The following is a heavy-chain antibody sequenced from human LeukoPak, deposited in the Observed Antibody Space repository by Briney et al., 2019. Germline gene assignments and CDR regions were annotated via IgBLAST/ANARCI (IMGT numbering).Heavy chain of an antibody. CDR2: ISYDGSNK. CDR1: GFTFSSYA. Sequence: GGSLRLSCAASGFTFSSYAMHWVRQAPGKGLEWVAVISYDGSNKYYADSVKGRFTISRDNSKNTLCLQMNSLRAEDTAVYYCAKEFQPPDGFDYWGQGTLVTVSS. V-gene: IGHV3-30-3*01. J-gene: IGHJ4*02. CDR3: AKEFQPPDGFDY.